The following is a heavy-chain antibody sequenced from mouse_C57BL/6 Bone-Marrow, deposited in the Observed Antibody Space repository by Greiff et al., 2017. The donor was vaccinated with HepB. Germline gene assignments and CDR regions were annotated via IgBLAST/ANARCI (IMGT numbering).Heavy chain of an antibody. CDR2: ISSGGSYT. Sequence: EVKLMESGGDLVKPGGSLKLSCAASGFTFSSYGMSWVRQTPDKRLEWVATISSGGSYTYYPDSVKGRFTISRDNAKNTLYLKMSSLKSEDTAMYYCARPASNYYGSSYWYFDVWGTGTTVTVSS. CDR1: GFTFSSYG. V-gene: IGHV5-6*01. J-gene: IGHJ1*03. CDR3: ARPASNYYGSSYWYFDV. D-gene: IGHD1-1*01.